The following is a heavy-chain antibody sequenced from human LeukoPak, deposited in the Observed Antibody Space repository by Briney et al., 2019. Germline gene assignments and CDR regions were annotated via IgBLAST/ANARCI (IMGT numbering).Heavy chain of an antibody. J-gene: IGHJ6*04. CDR3: TTLSIVVVPAAMTYYGMDV. D-gene: IGHD2-2*01. Sequence: PGGSLRLSCAASGFTFSNAWMSWVRKAPGKGLEWVGRIKSKTDGGTTDYAAPVKGRFTISRDDSKNTLYLQMNSLKTEDTAVYYCTTLSIVVVPAAMTYYGMDVWGKGTTVTVSS. CDR1: GFTFSNAW. V-gene: IGHV3-15*01. CDR2: IKSKTDGGTT.